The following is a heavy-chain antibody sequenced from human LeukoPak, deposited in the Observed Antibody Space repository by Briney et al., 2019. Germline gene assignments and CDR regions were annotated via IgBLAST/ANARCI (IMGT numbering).Heavy chain of an antibody. V-gene: IGHV3-21*01. J-gene: IGHJ4*02. Sequence: GGSLRLSCAASGFTVSSNYMSWVRQAPGEGLEWVSSISSSSTYIYYADSVKGRFAISRDNAKNSLYLQMNSLRAEDTAVYYCARESYDSSGFDYWGQGTLVTVSS. CDR1: GFTVSSNY. CDR3: ARESYDSSGFDY. D-gene: IGHD3-22*01. CDR2: ISSSSTYI.